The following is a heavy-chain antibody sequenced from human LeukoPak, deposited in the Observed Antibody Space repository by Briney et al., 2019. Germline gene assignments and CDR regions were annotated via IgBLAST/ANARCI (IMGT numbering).Heavy chain of an antibody. CDR2: ISGSGGST. CDR1: CFTFYHVV. V-gene: IGHV3-23*01. J-gene: IGHJ4*02. Sequence: GGSLRLSRAASCFTFYHVVMSRLGQAPGKGLEWVSAISGSGGSTYYADSVKGRFTISRDNSKNTLYLQRNSLRPEVTCVYCGLTAGAYGHCPFWGQGTLVTVSS. CDR3: LTAGAYGHCPF. D-gene: IGHD4-17*01.